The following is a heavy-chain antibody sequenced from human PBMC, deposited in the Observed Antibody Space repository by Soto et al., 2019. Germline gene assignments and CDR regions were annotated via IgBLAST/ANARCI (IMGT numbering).Heavy chain of an antibody. CDR3: ARGELRMNYYYYGMDV. D-gene: IGHD1-7*01. J-gene: IGHJ6*02. Sequence: SETLSLTCAVYGGSFSGYYWSWIRQPPGKGLEWIGEINHSGSTNYNPSLKSRVTISVDTSKNQFSLKLSSVTAADTAVYYCARGELRMNYYYYGMDVSGQGTTVTVSS. V-gene: IGHV4-34*01. CDR1: GGSFSGYY. CDR2: INHSGST.